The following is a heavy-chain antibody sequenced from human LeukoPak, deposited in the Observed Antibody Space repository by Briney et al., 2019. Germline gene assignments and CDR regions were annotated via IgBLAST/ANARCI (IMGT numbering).Heavy chain of an antibody. D-gene: IGHD3-16*02. J-gene: IGHJ4*02. CDR2: IYYSGST. CDR3: ARGPAYYDYVWGSYRYNSFDY. V-gene: IGHV4-39*01. Sequence: PSETLSLTCTVSGGSISSSSYYWGWIRQPPGKGLEWIGSIYYSGSTYYNPSLKSRVTISVDTSKNQFSLKLSSVTAADTAVYYCARGPAYYDYVWGSYRYNSFDYWGQGTLVTVSS. CDR1: GGSISSSSYY.